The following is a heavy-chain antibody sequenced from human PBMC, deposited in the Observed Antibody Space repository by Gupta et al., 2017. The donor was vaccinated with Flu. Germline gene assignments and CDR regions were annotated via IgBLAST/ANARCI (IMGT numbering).Heavy chain of an antibody. Sequence: VRQAPGKGLEWVSSISTTSSFIHYADSVKGRFTISRDNAKNSLYLQMNRLRADDTAVYHCARKWNELLSEGADGFEMWGQGTMVTVSS. V-gene: IGHV3-21*01. J-gene: IGHJ3*02. CDR2: ISTTSSFI. CDR3: ARKWNELLSEGADGFEM. D-gene: IGHD1-1*01.